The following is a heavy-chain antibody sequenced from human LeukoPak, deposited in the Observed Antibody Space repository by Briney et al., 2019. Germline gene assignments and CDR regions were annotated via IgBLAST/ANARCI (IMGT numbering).Heavy chain of an antibody. CDR3: AKVKYQLPRPSFDY. D-gene: IGHD2-2*01. V-gene: IGHV3-23*01. CDR2: ISGSGSGT. Sequence: PGGSLRLSCAASGFTFSTYAMNWVRQAPGKGLEWVSGISGSGSGTYYADSVKGRFTISRDNSKNTLYLQMNSLRAEDTAVYYCAKVKYQLPRPSFDYWGQGTLVTVSS. J-gene: IGHJ4*02. CDR1: GFTFSTYA.